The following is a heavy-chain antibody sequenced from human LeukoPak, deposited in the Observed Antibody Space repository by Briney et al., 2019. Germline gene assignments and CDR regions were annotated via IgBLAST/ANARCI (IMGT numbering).Heavy chain of an antibody. D-gene: IGHD3-22*01. V-gene: IGHV3-11*01. CDR1: GFTFSNYY. CDR3: ARGDYYDAPWFDP. CDR2: ISSSGSTI. J-gene: IGHJ5*02. Sequence: MSGGSLRLSCAASGFTFSNYYMSWIRQAPGKGLEWVSYISSSGSTIYYADSVKGRFTFSRDNAKNSLYLQMNSLRAEDTAVYYCARGDYYDAPWFDPWGQGTLATVSS.